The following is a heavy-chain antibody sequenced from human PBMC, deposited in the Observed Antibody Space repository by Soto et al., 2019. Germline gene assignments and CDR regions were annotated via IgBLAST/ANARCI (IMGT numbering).Heavy chain of an antibody. J-gene: IGHJ5*02. D-gene: IGHD3-3*01. CDR2: IDVGSANA. Sequence: EASVKVSCKTSGFTFSSSAVHWVRQARGHRLQWIGWIDVGSANANYAQMLQERVTISTDMSTSTAYMELSSLRSEDTAVYYCARDGSQVYYDFWSGYYRHWFDPWGQGTLVTVSS. V-gene: IGHV1-58*01. CDR3: ARDGSQVYYDFWSGYYRHWFDP. CDR1: GFTFSSSA.